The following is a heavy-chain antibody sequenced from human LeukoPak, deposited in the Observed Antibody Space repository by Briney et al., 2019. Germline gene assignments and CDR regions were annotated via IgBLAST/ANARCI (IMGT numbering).Heavy chain of an antibody. Sequence: ASVKISCKVSGHTFTDYYTQWVQQAPGKGLEWMGLVDPEDGETIYAEKFQGRVTITADTSTDTAYMELSSLRSEDTAVYYGATGPDHSSSWVYYFDYWGQGTLVTVSS. CDR2: VDPEDGET. D-gene: IGHD6-13*01. CDR1: GHTFTDYY. V-gene: IGHV1-69-2*01. J-gene: IGHJ4*02. CDR3: ATGPDHSSSWVYYFDY.